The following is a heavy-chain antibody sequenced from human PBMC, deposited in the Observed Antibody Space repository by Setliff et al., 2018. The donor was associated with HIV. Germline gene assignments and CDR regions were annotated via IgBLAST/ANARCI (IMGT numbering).Heavy chain of an antibody. V-gene: IGHV1-2*02. CDR2: INPKTGDT. CDR1: GGTFSSYA. CDR3: ARDPRFSGYAQAFDY. Sequence: ASVKVSCKASGGTFSSYAISWVRLAPGRGLEWVGLINPKTGDTSYARKFQGRVTMTRDTSISTAYMDLDRLGSDDTAVYYCARDPRFSGYAQAFDYWGQGSPVTVSS. J-gene: IGHJ4*02. D-gene: IGHD5-12*01.